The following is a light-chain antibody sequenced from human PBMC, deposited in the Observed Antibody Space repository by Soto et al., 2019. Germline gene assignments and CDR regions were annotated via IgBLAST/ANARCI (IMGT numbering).Light chain of an antibody. CDR2: DDD. CDR1: SSNIGGNS. Sequence: QPVMTQPPSVSAAPGQRVTISCSGSSSNIGGNSVSWYQQLPGTAPKLLIYDDDKRPSGIPDRFSGSKSGTSATLGITGFQTGDEADYYSGSWDSSLSAYVFGTGTKLTVL. J-gene: IGLJ1*01. CDR3: GSWDSSLSAYV. V-gene: IGLV1-51*01.